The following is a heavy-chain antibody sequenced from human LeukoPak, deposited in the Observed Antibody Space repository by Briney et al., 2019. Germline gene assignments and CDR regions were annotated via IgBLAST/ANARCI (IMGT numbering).Heavy chain of an antibody. V-gene: IGHV5-51*01. Sequence: GESLKISCKGSGYNFASYWIGWVRQMPGKGLEWMGIIYPGDSDTRYSPSFQGQVTISADKSISTAYLQWSSLKVSDTAMYYCASPSGYNWNDPFDYWGQGTLVTVSS. CDR3: ASPSGYNWNDPFDY. CDR1: GYNFASYW. J-gene: IGHJ4*02. D-gene: IGHD1-1*01. CDR2: IYPGDSDT.